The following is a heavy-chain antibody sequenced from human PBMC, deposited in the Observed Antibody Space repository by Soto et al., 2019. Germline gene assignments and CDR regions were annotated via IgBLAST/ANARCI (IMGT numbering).Heavy chain of an antibody. J-gene: IGHJ5*02. V-gene: IGHV4-30-4*01. D-gene: IGHD5-12*01. CDR1: GGSINSGDYY. Sequence: PSETLSLTCAVSGGSINSGDYYWTWVRQPPGKGLEWIGYIYYDGNSQHNPSLKSRVTMSIDTSKNQFSLNLSSVTAADTAVYYGARDRRWLPRGPNNWLDLWGQGTQVTVSS. CDR3: ARDRRWLPRGPNNWLDL. CDR2: IYYDGNS.